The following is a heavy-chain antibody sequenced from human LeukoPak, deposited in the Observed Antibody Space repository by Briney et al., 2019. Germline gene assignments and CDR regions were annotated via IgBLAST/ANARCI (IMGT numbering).Heavy chain of an antibody. V-gene: IGHV3-30*04. D-gene: IGHD6-13*01. CDR1: GFTFSSYA. CDR2: ISYDGSNK. Sequence: PGRSLRLSCAASGFTFSSYAMHWVRQAPGKGLEWVAVISYDGSNKYYADSVKGRFTISRDNSKNTLYLQMNSLRAEDTAVYYCARDGALGSSWYSYFDYWGQGTLVTVSS. J-gene: IGHJ4*02. CDR3: ARDGALGSSWYSYFDY.